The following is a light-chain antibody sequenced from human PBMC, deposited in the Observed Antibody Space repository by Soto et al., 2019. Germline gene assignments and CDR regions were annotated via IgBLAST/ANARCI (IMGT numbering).Light chain of an antibody. CDR3: QQYDKWPIT. CDR2: AAS. CDR1: QSVSSH. J-gene: IGKJ5*01. V-gene: IGKV3-15*01. Sequence: EKVMTQSPDTLSVSPGERATLSCRASQSVSSHLAWYQQKPCQAPRLLIYAASTRATGIPVRFSGSGSGTEFPLTINSLQSEDFAVYYCQQYDKWPITFGQGTQLEVK.